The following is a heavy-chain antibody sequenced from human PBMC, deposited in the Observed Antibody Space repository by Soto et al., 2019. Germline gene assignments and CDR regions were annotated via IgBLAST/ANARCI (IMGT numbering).Heavy chain of an antibody. D-gene: IGHD3-9*01. CDR2: ISGSGGST. CDR3: AKYRNYDILTGYSPSYY. CDR1: GFTFSSYA. J-gene: IGHJ4*02. V-gene: IGHV3-23*01. Sequence: GGSLRLSCAASGFTFSSYAMSWVRQAPGKGLEWVSAISGSGGSTYYADSVKGRFTISRDNSKNTLYLQMNSLRAEDTAVYYCAKYRNYDILTGYSPSYYWGQGTLVTVSS.